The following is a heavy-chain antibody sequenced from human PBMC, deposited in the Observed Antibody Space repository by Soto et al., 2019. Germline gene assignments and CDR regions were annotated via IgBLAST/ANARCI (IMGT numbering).Heavy chain of an antibody. J-gene: IGHJ5*02. Sequence: SETLSLTCTVSGGSISSVGYYWTWIRQHPGKVLEWIGYIYYSGSTYYNPSLKSRVTIXXXXSXNXLXLXXXSVTXADTAVYYCAREQRWWFDPWGQGALVTVSS. D-gene: IGHD1-1*01. CDR3: AREQRWWFDP. CDR1: GGSISSVGYY. CDR2: IYYSGST. V-gene: IGHV4-31*03.